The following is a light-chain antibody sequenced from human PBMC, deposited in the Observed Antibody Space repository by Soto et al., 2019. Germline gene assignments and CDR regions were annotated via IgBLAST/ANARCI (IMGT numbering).Light chain of an antibody. V-gene: IGLV1-44*01. J-gene: IGLJ1*01. CDR3: AAWDDSLIAYV. Sequence: QSVLTQPPSASGTPGQRVSISCSGSSSNIGTNFVDWYQQLPGTAPKLLIYSNNQRTSGVPARFSGSKSGTSASLAISGLQSEDEADYYCAAWDDSLIAYVFGSGTKLTVL. CDR2: SNN. CDR1: SSNIGTNF.